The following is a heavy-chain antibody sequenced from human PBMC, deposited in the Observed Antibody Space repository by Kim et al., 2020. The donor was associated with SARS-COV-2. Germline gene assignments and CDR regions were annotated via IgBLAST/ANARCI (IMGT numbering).Heavy chain of an antibody. CDR3: AKRYRTAADLFRFPTRPLEY. CDR1: GFTFSSYA. CDR2: ISGSGGST. Sequence: GGSLRLSCAASGFTFSSYAMSWVRQAPGKGLEWVSAISGSGGSTYYADSVKGRFTISRDNSKNTLYLQMNSLRAEDTAVYYCAKRYRTAADLFRFPTRPLEYWGQGTLVNVSS. J-gene: IGHJ4*02. D-gene: IGHD6-13*01. V-gene: IGHV3-23*01.